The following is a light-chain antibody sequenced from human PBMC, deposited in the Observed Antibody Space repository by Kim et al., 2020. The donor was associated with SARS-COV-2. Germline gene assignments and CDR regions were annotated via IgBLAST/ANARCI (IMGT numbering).Light chain of an antibody. CDR2: DTS. CDR1: QSVSSN. V-gene: IGKV3-15*01. J-gene: IGKJ1*01. CDR3: HQYNNWQT. Sequence: DIVMTQSPATLSVSPGDRATLSCRASQSVSSNLAWYQQKPGQAPRLLIYDTSTRATGIPARFSGSGFGTEFTLTISSLQSEDFAVYYCHQYNNWQTFGQGTKVDIK.